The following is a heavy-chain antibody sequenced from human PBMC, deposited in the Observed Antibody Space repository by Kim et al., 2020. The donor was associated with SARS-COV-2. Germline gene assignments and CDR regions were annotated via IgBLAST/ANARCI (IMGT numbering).Heavy chain of an antibody. CDR2: IYYSGST. D-gene: IGHD2-15*01. CDR3: ARLDGGGSWDFDY. J-gene: IGHJ4*02. CDR1: GGSISSGGYY. Sequence: SETLSLTCTVSGGSISSGGYYWSWIRQHPGKGLEWIGYIYYSGSTYYNPSLKSRVTISVDTSKNQFSLKLSSVTAADTAVYYCARLDGGGSWDFDYWGQGTLVTVSS. V-gene: IGHV4-31*03.